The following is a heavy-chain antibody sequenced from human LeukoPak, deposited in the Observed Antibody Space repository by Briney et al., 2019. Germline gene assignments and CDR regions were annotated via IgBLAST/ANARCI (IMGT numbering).Heavy chain of an antibody. CDR3: AKDRGVVITTGAFDI. CDR2: IWYDGSNK. J-gene: IGHJ3*02. Sequence: GRSLRLSCAASGFTFSSYGMHWVRQAPGKGLEWVAVIWYDGSNKYYADSVKGRFTISRDNSKNTLYLQMNSLRAEDTAVYYCAKDRGVVITTGAFDIWGQGTMVTVSS. CDR1: GFTFSSYG. D-gene: IGHD3-22*01. V-gene: IGHV3-33*06.